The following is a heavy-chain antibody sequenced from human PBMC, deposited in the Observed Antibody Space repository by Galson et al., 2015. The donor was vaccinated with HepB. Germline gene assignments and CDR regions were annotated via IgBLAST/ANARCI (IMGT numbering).Heavy chain of an antibody. CDR1: GFTFSSYA. CDR3: ARQTSRHIVGATLWGDWFDP. CDR2: ISYDGSNK. Sequence: SLRLSCAASGFTFSSYAMHWVRQAPGKGLEWVAVISYDGSNKYYADSVKGRFTISRDNSKNTLYLQMNSLRAEDTAVYYCARQTSRHIVGATLWGDWFDPWGQGTLVTVSS. D-gene: IGHD1-26*01. V-gene: IGHV3-30-3*01. J-gene: IGHJ5*02.